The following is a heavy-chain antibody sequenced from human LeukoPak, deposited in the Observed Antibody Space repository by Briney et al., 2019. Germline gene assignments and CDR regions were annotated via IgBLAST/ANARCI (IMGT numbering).Heavy chain of an antibody. V-gene: IGHV4-39*01. J-gene: IGHJ1*01. CDR2: IYYTGNT. Sequence: TSETLSLTCTVSGVSISSSNSYWGWIRQPPGKGLEWIASIYYTGNTYYNTSLKSRVTISIESSKNQISLRLTSVTATDTAMYYCATQTGSGLFTIPGGQGTLVTVSS. CDR1: GVSISSSNSY. CDR3: ATQTGSGLFTIP. D-gene: IGHD3/OR15-3a*01.